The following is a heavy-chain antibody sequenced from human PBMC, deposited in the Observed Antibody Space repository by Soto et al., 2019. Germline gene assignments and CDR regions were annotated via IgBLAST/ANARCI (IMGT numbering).Heavy chain of an antibody. V-gene: IGHV1-69*08. Sequence: QVQLVQSGAELKKTGSSVTVSCRASGDTFSSYAVNWVRQAPGRGLEWMGRIITVLGTTDYAQNFKGRVTITAEKSTKTVYMELGSLRSDDTAVYYCARRRYCGYDCYHKHYYGMDVW. CDR3: ARRRYCGYDCYHKHYYGMDV. J-gene: IGHJ6*01. CDR1: GDTFSSYA. D-gene: IGHD2-21*01. CDR2: IITVLGTT.